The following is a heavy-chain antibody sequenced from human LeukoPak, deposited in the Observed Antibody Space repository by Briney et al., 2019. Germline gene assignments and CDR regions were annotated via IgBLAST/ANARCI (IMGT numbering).Heavy chain of an antibody. D-gene: IGHD6-19*01. V-gene: IGHV4-61*01. CDR1: GGSISSSSYY. CDR2: IYNSGST. CDR3: ARDSSGWYHWFDP. Sequence: SETLSLTCTVSGGSISSSSYYWGWIRQPPGKGLEWIGYIYNSGSTNYNPSLKSRVTISVDTSKNQFSLRLSSVTAADTAVYYCARDSSGWYHWFDPWGQGTLVTVSS. J-gene: IGHJ5*02.